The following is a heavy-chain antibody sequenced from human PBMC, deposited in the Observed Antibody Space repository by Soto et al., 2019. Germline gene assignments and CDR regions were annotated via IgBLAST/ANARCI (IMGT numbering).Heavy chain of an antibody. J-gene: IGHJ6*02. D-gene: IGHD6-13*01. Sequence: GASVKVSCKASGGTFSSYAISWVRQAPGQGLEWMGGIIPIFGTANYAQKFQGRVTITADESTSTAYMELSSLRSEDTAVYYCALREQQLVLDYYGMDVWGQGTTVTVSS. V-gene: IGHV1-69*13. CDR3: ALREQQLVLDYYGMDV. CDR2: IIPIFGTA. CDR1: GGTFSSYA.